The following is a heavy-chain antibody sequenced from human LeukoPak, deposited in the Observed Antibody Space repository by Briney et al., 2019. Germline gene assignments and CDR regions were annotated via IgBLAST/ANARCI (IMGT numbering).Heavy chain of an antibody. CDR3: ARRLTQYDCFDP. CDR2: TYYRSTWYN. Sequence: SQTLSLTCAISGDIVSSNSVTWNWIRQSPSRGLEWLGRTYYRSTWYNDYAVSVRGRITVNPDTSKNQFSLHLNSVTPEDTAVYYCARRLTQYDCFDPWGQGILVTVSS. J-gene: IGHJ5*02. D-gene: IGHD2-2*01. V-gene: IGHV6-1*01. CDR1: GDIVSSNSVT.